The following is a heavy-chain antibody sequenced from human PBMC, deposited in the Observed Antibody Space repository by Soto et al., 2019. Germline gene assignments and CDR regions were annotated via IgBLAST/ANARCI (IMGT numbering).Heavy chain of an antibody. J-gene: IGHJ6*02. V-gene: IGHV1-69*02. CDR3: ARGGYYYGSGSTIDV. CDR2: IIPILGIA. CDR1: GGTFSSYT. Sequence: QVQLVQSGAEVKKPGSSVKVSCKASGGTFSSYTISWVRQAPGQGLEWMGRIIPILGIANYAQKFQGRVTITADKSTSTAYMELSSLRSVDTAVYYCARGGYYYGSGSTIDVWGQGTTVTVSS. D-gene: IGHD3-10*01.